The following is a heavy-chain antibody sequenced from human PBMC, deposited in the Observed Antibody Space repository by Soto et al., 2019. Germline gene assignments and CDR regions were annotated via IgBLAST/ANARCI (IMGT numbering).Heavy chain of an antibody. CDR3: ARDLIVGAGLPAAIDSNYYYYYGLDV. D-gene: IGHD2-2*01. J-gene: IGHJ6*02. Sequence: EVQVLESGGGLVQPGGSLRLSCVVSGVTFDNYGMSWVRQAPGKGLEWVSAISGSGDSTYYADSVKGRFTISRDNSKNTLFLQMNSLRVEDTAVYYCARDLIVGAGLPAAIDSNYYYYYGLDVWGPGTTVTVSS. V-gene: IGHV3-23*01. CDR2: ISGSGDST. CDR1: GVTFDNYG.